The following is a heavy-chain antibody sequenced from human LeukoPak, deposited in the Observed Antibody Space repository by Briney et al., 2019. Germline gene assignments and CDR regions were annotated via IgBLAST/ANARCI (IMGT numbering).Heavy chain of an antibody. V-gene: IGHV3-30-3*01. CDR3: SGTGSVG. Sequence: GSLRLSCAASGFTFSSYAMHWVRQAPGKGLEWVAVISYDGSNKYYADSVKGRFTISRDNSKNTLYLQMNSLRAEDTAVYYCSGTGSVGWGQGTLVTVSS. CDR2: ISYDGSNK. CDR1: GFTFSSYA. J-gene: IGHJ4*02. D-gene: IGHD3/OR15-3a*01.